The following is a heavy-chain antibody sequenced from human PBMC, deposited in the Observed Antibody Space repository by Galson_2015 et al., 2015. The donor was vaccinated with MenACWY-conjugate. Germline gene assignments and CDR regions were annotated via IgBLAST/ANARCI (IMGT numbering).Heavy chain of an antibody. CDR2: IKKDGSEK. J-gene: IGHJ6*02. CDR3: ARGHYGIDV. CDR1: GFTFRNCW. V-gene: IGHV3-7*03. Sequence: SLRLSCAVSGFTFRNCWTTWVRQAPGKGLEWVASIKKDGSEKYYVDSVKGRFTISRDNTKNSMYLEMNSLRAEDTAVYYCARGHYGIDVWGQGTTVTASS.